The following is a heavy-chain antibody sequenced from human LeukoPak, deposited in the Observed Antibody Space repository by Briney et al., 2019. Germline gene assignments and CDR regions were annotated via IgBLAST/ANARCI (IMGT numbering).Heavy chain of an antibody. CDR1: GFSFSSYA. Sequence: GGALRLSCAASGFSFSSYAMTWLRQAPAAALEGVSIVSGSGDSTQYADSVKGRFTISRDNSKTTLHLLMNNLRVEDTAIYHCAKIPQVGTVAVPNFDHWGHGTLVTVS. CDR2: VSGSGDST. D-gene: IGHD3/OR15-3a*01. V-gene: IGHV3-23*01. J-gene: IGHJ4*01. CDR3: AKIPQVGTVAVPNFDH.